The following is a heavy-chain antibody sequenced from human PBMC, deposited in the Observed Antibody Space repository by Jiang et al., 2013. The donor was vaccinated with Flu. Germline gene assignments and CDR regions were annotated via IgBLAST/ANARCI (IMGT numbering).Heavy chain of an antibody. CDR2: LNWNGGTS. D-gene: IGHD3-22*01. Sequence: VQLVESGGGLIAPGGSLRLSCEASGFTFDDHGMNWVRQGPGKGLEWVSGLNWNGGTSGYAQSVKGRFTISRDNAKKSLILQMNSLRAEDTALYYCARSSGGFFDSFDFWGLGTLVTVSS. V-gene: IGHV3-20*04. CDR3: ARSSGGFFDSFDF. CDR1: GFTFDDHG. J-gene: IGHJ4*02.